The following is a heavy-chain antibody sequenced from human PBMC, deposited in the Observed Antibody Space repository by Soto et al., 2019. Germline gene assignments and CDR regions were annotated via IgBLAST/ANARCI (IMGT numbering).Heavy chain of an antibody. CDR3: ARVGDSCYYLGPFDY. V-gene: IGHV3-74*03. J-gene: IGHJ4*02. CDR2: IDSDGSTT. D-gene: IGHD3-22*01. CDR1: GFTFRRYW. Sequence: EVQVVESGGGLVQPGGSLRLSCAASGFTFRRYWMHWVRQAPGKGLVWVSRIDSDGSTTQYEDSVRGRFTISRDNAKNTLFLQMNSLRAEDTAVYYCARVGDSCYYLGPFDYWGQGTLVTVSS.